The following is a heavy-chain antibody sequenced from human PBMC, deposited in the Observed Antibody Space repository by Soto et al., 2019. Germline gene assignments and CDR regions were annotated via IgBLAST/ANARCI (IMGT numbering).Heavy chain of an antibody. J-gene: IGHJ6*03. D-gene: IGHD3-22*01. CDR3: ARGGALTTGYYYYYMDV. V-gene: IGHV1-8*01. CDR1: GYTFTDFD. CDR2: MNPRSGHT. Sequence: QEPLVQSGAEVKKPGASVKVSCKASGYTFTDFDITWVRQATGQGLEWMGWMNPRSGHTGFTDKFEGRVTLTRDTSTTTAYMELSDLTSEDTAVYFCARGGALTTGYYYYYMDVWGSGTAITVSS.